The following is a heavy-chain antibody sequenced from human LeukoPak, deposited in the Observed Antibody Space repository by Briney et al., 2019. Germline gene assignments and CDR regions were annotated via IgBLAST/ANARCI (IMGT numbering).Heavy chain of an antibody. CDR3: AKKLEAAGTFDY. J-gene: IGHJ4*02. V-gene: IGHV3-30-3*02. Sequence: PGGSLRLSCAASGFTFRSYAIHWVRQAPGKGLEWVAFISYDGSIKYYADSVKGRFTISRDNSKSTLSLQMNSLRGEDTAVYYCAKKLEAAGTFDYWGQGTLVTVSS. CDR2: ISYDGSIK. D-gene: IGHD6-13*01. CDR1: GFTFRSYA.